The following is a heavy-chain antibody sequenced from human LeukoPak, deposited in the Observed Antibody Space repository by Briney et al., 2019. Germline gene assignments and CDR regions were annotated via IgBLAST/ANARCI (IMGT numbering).Heavy chain of an antibody. V-gene: IGHV3-21*01. CDR3: AKDEYGSGSYYNAPGY. J-gene: IGHJ4*02. CDR1: GFTFSDYH. CDR2: ISSSSTHI. D-gene: IGHD3-10*01. Sequence: GGSLRLSCVASGFTFSDYHINWVRQAPGKGLEWVSSISSSSTHIYYADSVKGRFTISRDNSKNTLYLQMNSLIAEDTAVYYCAKDEYGSGSYYNAPGYWGQGTLVTVSS.